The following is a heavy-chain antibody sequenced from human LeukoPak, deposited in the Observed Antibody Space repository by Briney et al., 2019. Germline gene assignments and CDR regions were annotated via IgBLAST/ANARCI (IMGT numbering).Heavy chain of an antibody. CDR2: IYPGDSDT. CDR1: GYSFTSYW. CDR3: ARHAFGSGWYSDINWFDP. V-gene: IGHV5-51*01. Sequence: GESLKISCKGSGYSFTSYWIGWVRQMPGKGLEWMGIIYPGDSDTRYSPSFQGQVTISADKSISTAYLQWSSLKASDTAMYYCARHAFGSGWYSDINWFDPWGQGTLVTVSS. D-gene: IGHD6-19*01. J-gene: IGHJ5*02.